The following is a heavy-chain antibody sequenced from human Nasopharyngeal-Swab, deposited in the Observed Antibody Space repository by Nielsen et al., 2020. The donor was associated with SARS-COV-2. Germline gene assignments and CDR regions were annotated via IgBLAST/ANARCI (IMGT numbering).Heavy chain of an antibody. CDR2: ISSDESTT. Sequence: GGSLRLSCAASGFSFSIYWMHWVRQPPGKGLVWVSGISSDESTTTYADSVKGRFTISRDNTKNTLYLQMNSLRAEDTAVYYCARDSPWQELDYWGQGIPVTVSS. CDR3: ARDSPWQELDY. CDR1: GFSFSIYW. D-gene: IGHD1-1*01. J-gene: IGHJ4*02. V-gene: IGHV3-74*01.